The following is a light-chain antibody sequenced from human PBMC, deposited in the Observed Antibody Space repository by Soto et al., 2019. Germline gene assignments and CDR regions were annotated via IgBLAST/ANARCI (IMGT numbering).Light chain of an antibody. CDR3: QESYSFLWGT. J-gene: IGKJ1*01. Sequence: DIQMTQSPSSLSASVGDRVTITCRTSQSNNTYLNWYQQKPGKAPKLLIYGASSLQSRVPLRFSGSGSGTDLTLTITTLQPEDFATYYCQESYSFLWGTCGQGTKVEIK. CDR2: GAS. V-gene: IGKV1-39*01. CDR1: QSNNTY.